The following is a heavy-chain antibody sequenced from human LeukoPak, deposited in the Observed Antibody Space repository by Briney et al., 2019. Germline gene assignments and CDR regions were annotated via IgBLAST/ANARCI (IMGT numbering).Heavy chain of an antibody. Sequence: SETLSLTCTVSGGSVSSGSYYWSWIRQPPGKGLKWIGYIYSSGSTNYKPSLKSRVTISKDTSKNQFSLKLTSVTAADTAVYYCARGSSISWSPYYFEYWGQGTLVTVSS. CDR3: ARGSSISWSPYYFEY. D-gene: IGHD6-13*01. J-gene: IGHJ4*02. V-gene: IGHV4-61*01. CDR1: GGSVSSGSYY. CDR2: IYSSGST.